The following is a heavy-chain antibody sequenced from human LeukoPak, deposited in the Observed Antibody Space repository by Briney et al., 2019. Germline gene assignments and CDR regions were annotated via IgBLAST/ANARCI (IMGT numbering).Heavy chain of an antibody. CDR3: AKEWLRSPRYYYYGMDV. Sequence: GRSLRLSCAASGFTFSSYGMHWVRQAPGKGLEWVAVISYDGSNKYYADSVKGRFTISRDHCKNTLYLQMNSLRAEDTAVYYCAKEWLRSPRYYYYGMDVWGQGTAVTVSS. CDR2: ISYDGSNK. J-gene: IGHJ6*02. V-gene: IGHV3-30*18. CDR1: GFTFSSYG. D-gene: IGHD5-12*01.